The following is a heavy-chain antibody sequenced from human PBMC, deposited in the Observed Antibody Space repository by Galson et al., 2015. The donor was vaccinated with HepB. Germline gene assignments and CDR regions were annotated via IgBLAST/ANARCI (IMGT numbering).Heavy chain of an antibody. Sequence: SLRLSCAASGFAFRTYAMSWVRQAPEKGLEWVSTISGSGDRIHYADFAKGRFTISRDNSKNSLYLQMNSLRVDDTAVYYCSRGHDGGYWGQGTLVTVSS. CDR2: ISGSGDRI. CDR1: GFAFRTYA. CDR3: SRGHDGGY. J-gene: IGHJ4*02. D-gene: IGHD2-15*01. V-gene: IGHV3-23*01.